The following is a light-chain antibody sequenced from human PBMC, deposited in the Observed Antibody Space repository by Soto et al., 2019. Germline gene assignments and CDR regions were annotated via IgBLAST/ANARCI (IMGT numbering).Light chain of an antibody. CDR3: QNYNNAPQHT. V-gene: IGKV1-27*01. J-gene: IGKJ4*01. Sequence: DILMTQSPSSLSASVGDRVTITSRASQGISNYLAWYQQKPGKVPKLLIYAASTLQSGVPSRFSGSGSWTDFTLTISSLQPEDVSTYYCQNYNNAPQHTVGGGTKVESK. CDR1: QGISNY. CDR2: AAS.